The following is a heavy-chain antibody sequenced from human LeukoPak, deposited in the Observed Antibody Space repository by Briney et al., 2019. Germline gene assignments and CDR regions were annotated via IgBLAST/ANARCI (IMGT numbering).Heavy chain of an antibody. D-gene: IGHD6-13*01. CDR2: INHSGST. CDR3: ARAYSSSWYWRLSWFDP. CDR1: GGSFSGYY. J-gene: IGHJ5*02. Sequence: PSETLSLTCAVYGGSFSGYYWSWIRQPPGKGLEWIGEINHSGSTNYNPSLKSRVTISVDTSKNQFSLKLSSVTAADTAVYYCARAYSSSWYWRLSWFDPWGQGTLVTVSS. V-gene: IGHV4-34*01.